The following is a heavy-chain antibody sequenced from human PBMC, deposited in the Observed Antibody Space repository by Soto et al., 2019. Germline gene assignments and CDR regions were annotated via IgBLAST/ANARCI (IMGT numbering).Heavy chain of an antibody. CDR2: ISYDGSNK. CDR3: ARDLRESGYYYYYGMDV. Sequence: GGSLRLSCAASGFTFSSYAMHWVRQAPGKGLEWVAVISYDGSNKYYADSVKGRFTISRDNSENTLYLQMNSLRAEDTAVYYCARDLRESGYYYYYGMDVWGQGTTVTSP. CDR1: GFTFSSYA. D-gene: IGHD3-9*01. V-gene: IGHV3-30-3*01. J-gene: IGHJ6*02.